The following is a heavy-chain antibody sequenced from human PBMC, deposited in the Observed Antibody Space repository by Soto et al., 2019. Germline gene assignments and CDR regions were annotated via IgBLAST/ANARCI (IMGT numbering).Heavy chain of an antibody. CDR1: GYSFTSYY. CDR2: INPSSST. V-gene: IGHV1-46*01. D-gene: IGHD2-15*01. Sequence: QVQLVQSGAEVKKPGASVKVSCKASGYSFTSYYIHWVRQAPGQGLEWMGIINPSSSTTYAQKFQGRVTMTRDTSTSAVYMVLSSLRSEDTAVYYCASVGCSGGSCYAVDSWGQGTLVTVSS. CDR3: ASVGCSGGSCYAVDS. J-gene: IGHJ4*02.